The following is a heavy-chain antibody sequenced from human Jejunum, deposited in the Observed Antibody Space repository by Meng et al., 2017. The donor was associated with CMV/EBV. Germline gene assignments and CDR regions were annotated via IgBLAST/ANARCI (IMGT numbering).Heavy chain of an antibody. V-gene: IGHV3-30*02. D-gene: IGHD3-10*01. CDR2: IRYDGSNA. CDR3: AKRIDGWPDHYYFGMDA. Sequence: SNYGINWVRQAPGKGLEWVAFIRYDGSNAYYADSVKGRFTVSRDNSKKTLILRMNNVRAEDTALYYCAKRIDGWPDHYYFGMDAWGRGTPVTVSS. CDR1: SNYG. J-gene: IGHJ6*02.